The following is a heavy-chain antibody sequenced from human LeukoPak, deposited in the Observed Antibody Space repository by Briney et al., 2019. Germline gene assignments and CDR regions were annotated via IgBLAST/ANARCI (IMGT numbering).Heavy chain of an antibody. CDR2: IYYSGST. CDR1: GFTVSSNS. Sequence: GSLRLSCTVSGFTVSSNSMSWIRQPPGKGLEWIGYIYYSGSTNYNPSLKSRVTISVDTSKNQFSLKLSSVTAADTAVYYCAREGGRYYDILTGYLAGAFDIWGQGTMVTVSS. CDR3: AREGGRYYDILTGYLAGAFDI. D-gene: IGHD3-9*01. J-gene: IGHJ3*02. V-gene: IGHV4-59*02.